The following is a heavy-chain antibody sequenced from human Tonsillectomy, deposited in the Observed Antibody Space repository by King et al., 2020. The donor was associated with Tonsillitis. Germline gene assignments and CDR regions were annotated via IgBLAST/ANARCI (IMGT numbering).Heavy chain of an antibody. D-gene: IGHD3-16*01. CDR3: AKDIGPNYYGMDV. V-gene: IGHV3-9*01. CDR1: RFTFDDYA. J-gene: IGHJ6*02. Sequence: VQLVESGGGLVQPGRSLRLSCAASRFTFDDYAMHWVRQAPGKGLEWVSGISWNSGSIGYADSVKGRFTISRDNAKNSLYLQMNSLRAEDTALYYCAKDIGPNYYGMDVWGQGTTVTVSS. CDR2: ISWNSGSI.